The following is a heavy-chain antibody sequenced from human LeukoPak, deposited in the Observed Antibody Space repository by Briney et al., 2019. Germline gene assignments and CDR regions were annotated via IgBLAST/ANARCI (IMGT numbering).Heavy chain of an antibody. J-gene: IGHJ3*02. CDR2: IYTSGST. Sequence: SETLSLTCTVSGGSISSGSYYWSWIRQPAGKGLEWIGRIYTSGSTNYNPSLKSRVTISVDTSKNQFSLKLSSVTAADTVVYYCAGEITMVRGVMYEKQADAFDIWGQGTMVTVSS. V-gene: IGHV4-61*02. CDR3: AGEITMVRGVMYEKQADAFDI. D-gene: IGHD3-10*01. CDR1: GGSISSGSYY.